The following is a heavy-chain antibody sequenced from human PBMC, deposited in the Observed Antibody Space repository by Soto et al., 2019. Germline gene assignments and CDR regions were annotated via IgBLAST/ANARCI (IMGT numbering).Heavy chain of an antibody. Sequence: QVQLQESGPGLVKPSETLSLTCNVSGGSVSSGSYFWSWIRQPPGKGLEWIGYIYNSGNTKYNPSLKGRVTISADTSKNQFSLKLSSVTAAETAVYYCAREGRVATFDYWGQGSLVTVSS. CDR1: GGSVSSGSYF. J-gene: IGHJ4*02. D-gene: IGHD5-12*01. V-gene: IGHV4-61*01. CDR3: AREGRVATFDY. CDR2: IYNSGNT.